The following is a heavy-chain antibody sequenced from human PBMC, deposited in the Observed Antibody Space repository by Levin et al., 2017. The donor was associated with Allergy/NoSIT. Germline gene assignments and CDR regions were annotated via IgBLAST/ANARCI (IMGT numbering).Heavy chain of an antibody. J-gene: IGHJ4*02. Sequence: SQTLSLTCAVYGGSFSGYYWSWIRQPPGKGLEWIGEINHSGSTNYNPSLKSRVTISVDTSKNQFSLKLSSVTAADTAVYYCARGLRITMVRGVIITGLPFDYWGQGTLVTVSS. CDR1: GGSFSGYY. CDR3: ARGLRITMVRGVIITGLPFDY. V-gene: IGHV4-34*01. D-gene: IGHD3-10*01. CDR2: INHSGST.